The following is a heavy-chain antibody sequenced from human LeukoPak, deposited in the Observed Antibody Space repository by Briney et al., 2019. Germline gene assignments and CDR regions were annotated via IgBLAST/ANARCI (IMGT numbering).Heavy chain of an antibody. D-gene: IGHD2-8*01. Sequence: PGGSLRLSCAASGFTFSDHAMHWVRQAPGKGLEWVTVISYHARDQFYADSVKGRFTVSRDNSSNTLYLQMNSLRAEDSAVYYCAAQPCINGICYLDYWGQGTLVTVSS. CDR3: AAQPCINGICYLDY. J-gene: IGHJ4*02. CDR1: GFTFSDHA. CDR2: ISYHARDQ. V-gene: IGHV3-30*19.